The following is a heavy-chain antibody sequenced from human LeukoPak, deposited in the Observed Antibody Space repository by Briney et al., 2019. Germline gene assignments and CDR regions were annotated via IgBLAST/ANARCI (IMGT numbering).Heavy chain of an antibody. CDR1: GDSISSFY. CDR3: ARDRGSGYDSNYYYMDV. Sequence: SETLSLTCTVSGDSISSFYWSWIRQPPGKGLEWIGSIYYSGSTYYNPSLKSRVTISVDTSKNQFSLKLSSVTAADTAVYYCARDRGSGYDSNYYYMDVWGKGTTVTISS. V-gene: IGHV4-59*12. D-gene: IGHD5-12*01. CDR2: IYYSGST. J-gene: IGHJ6*03.